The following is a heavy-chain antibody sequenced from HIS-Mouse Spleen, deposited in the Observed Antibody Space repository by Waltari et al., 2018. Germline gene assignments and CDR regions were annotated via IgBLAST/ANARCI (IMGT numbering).Heavy chain of an antibody. D-gene: IGHD3-10*01. Sequence: QVQLQQWGAGLLKPSETLSLTCAVYGGSFSGYYWGWIRQPPGKRLEWIGEIKHSGSTNYNPSLKSRVTISVDTSKNQFSLKLSSVTAADTAVYYCARRGGWYFDYWGQGTLVTVSS. CDR2: IKHSGST. V-gene: IGHV4-34*01. CDR1: GGSFSGYY. J-gene: IGHJ4*02. CDR3: ARRGGWYFDY.